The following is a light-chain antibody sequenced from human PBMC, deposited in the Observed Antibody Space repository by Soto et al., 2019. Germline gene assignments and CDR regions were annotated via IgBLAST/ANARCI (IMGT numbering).Light chain of an antibody. V-gene: IGKV3D-15*01. Sequence: EIVLTQSPGTLSVSPGDRFTLSCRASQSISINLAWYQHKPCQAPRLLIHGASTRATGVPARISGSGSGTEFTLTMSSLQSEDFAVYYCQQFRNWPGTFGQGTKVENK. CDR3: QQFRNWPGT. CDR1: QSISIN. CDR2: GAS. J-gene: IGKJ1*01.